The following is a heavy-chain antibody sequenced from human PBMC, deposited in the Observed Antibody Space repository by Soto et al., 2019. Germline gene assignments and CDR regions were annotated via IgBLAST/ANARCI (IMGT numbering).Heavy chain of an antibody. CDR1: GYTFTSYY. CDR2: INLSGGRT. V-gene: IGHV1-46*04. CDR3: SRIRGFGNGYAVDY. Sequence: QVQLVQSGAEVKRPGASVKVSCPASGYTFTSYYMHWVRQAPGQGLEWMGIINLSGGRTTYAQKLPVRGTMTMDTSTSTVYMELSSLRSEDTAVYYCSRIRGFGNGYAVDYWGQGTMVTVSS. J-gene: IGHJ4*02. D-gene: IGHD5-18*01.